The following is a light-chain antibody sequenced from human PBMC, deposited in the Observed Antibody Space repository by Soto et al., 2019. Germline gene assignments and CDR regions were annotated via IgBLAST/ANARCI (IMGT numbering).Light chain of an antibody. V-gene: IGKV1-39*01. CDR3: QQTYTTPPEIT. Sequence: DIQMTQSPSSLSASVRDRVTITRRASQSIDNYLNWYQQKPGKAPKLLIYAASNLQRGVPSRFSGSGSGTDFTLTISSLQPEDFGTYFCQQTYTTPPEITFGQGTRLQIK. CDR2: AAS. J-gene: IGKJ5*01. CDR1: QSIDNY.